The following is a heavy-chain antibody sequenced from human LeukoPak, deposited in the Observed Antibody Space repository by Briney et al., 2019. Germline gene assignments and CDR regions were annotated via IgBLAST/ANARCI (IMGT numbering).Heavy chain of an antibody. Sequence: PGGSLRLSCAASGFTFDDYVMSWVRQAPGKGLEWVSKISWNGGSTGYADSVKGRFTISRDNAKNSLYLQMNSLRVEDTALYYCGRDQDDFLSGAVDYWGQGALVTVSS. D-gene: IGHD3-3*01. CDR2: ISWNGGST. V-gene: IGHV3-20*04. CDR1: GFTFDDYV. CDR3: GRDQDDFLSGAVDY. J-gene: IGHJ4*02.